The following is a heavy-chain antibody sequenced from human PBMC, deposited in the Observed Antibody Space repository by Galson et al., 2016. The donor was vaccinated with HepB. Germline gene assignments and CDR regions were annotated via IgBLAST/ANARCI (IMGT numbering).Heavy chain of an antibody. D-gene: IGHD5-24*01. V-gene: IGHV3-23*01. CDR2: ISDSGMTT. Sequence: SLRLSCAASGFTFSNYAMNWVRQTPGKGLEWVSTISDSGMTTHYADSVLGRFTISRDNSKNTLYLQMKSLGAEDTAVYYCALGGRAGPYSDFAYWGQGTLVTVSS. J-gene: IGHJ4*02. CDR3: ALGGRAGPYSDFAY. CDR1: GFTFSNYA.